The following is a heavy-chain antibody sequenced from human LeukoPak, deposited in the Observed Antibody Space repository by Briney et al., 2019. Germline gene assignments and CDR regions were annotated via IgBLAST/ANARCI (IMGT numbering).Heavy chain of an antibody. CDR2: ITSSGTYT. D-gene: IGHD2-2*01. V-gene: IGHV3-21*01. Sequence: GGSLRLSCADSGFTFSNYNMNWVRQAPGKAMEWVSSITSSGTYTFYADSVKGRFTISRDNAKNSLCLQMNSLRAGDTAVYYCAREADDAYDYWGQGTLVTVSS. J-gene: IGHJ4*02. CDR1: GFTFSNYN. CDR3: AREADDAYDY.